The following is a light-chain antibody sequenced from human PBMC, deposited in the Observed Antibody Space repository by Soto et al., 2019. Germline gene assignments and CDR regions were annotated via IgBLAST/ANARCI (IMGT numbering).Light chain of an antibody. J-gene: IGKJ5*01. Sequence: IVLTKSPATLSVYPGIRDSLHCTSSQSVTSNLAWSQHKPGQSPRLLICRASARATGVPDRFSGSGSGTEFTLTISSLQPEDFAVYYCQQYNNWPPITFGQGTRLE. CDR3: QQYNNWPPIT. CDR1: QSVTSN. CDR2: RAS. V-gene: IGKV3-15*01.